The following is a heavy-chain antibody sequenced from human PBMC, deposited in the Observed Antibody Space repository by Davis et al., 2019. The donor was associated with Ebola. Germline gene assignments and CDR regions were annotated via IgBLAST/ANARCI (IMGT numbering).Heavy chain of an antibody. J-gene: IGHJ6*02. D-gene: IGHD4-17*01. CDR2: ISGSGGST. Sequence: GGSLRLSCAASGFTFSSYAMSWVRQAPGKGLEWVSAISGSGGSTYYADSVKGRFTISRDNSKNTLYLQMNSLRAEDTAVYYCAKDIEDYGEVLAYYYGMDVWGQGTTVTVSS. V-gene: IGHV3-23*01. CDR3: AKDIEDYGEVLAYYYGMDV. CDR1: GFTFSSYA.